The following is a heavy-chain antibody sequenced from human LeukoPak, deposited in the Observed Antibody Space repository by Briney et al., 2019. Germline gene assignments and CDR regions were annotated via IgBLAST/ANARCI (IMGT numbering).Heavy chain of an antibody. Sequence: GRSLRLSCAASGFTFSSYSMNWVRQAPGKGLEWVSSISSSSSYIYYADSVKGRFTISRDNAKNSLYLQMNSLRAEDTAVYYCARDDVLRYFEYAFDIWGQGTMVTVSS. D-gene: IGHD3-9*01. CDR2: ISSSSSYI. CDR1: GFTFSSYS. J-gene: IGHJ3*02. CDR3: ARDDVLRYFEYAFDI. V-gene: IGHV3-21*01.